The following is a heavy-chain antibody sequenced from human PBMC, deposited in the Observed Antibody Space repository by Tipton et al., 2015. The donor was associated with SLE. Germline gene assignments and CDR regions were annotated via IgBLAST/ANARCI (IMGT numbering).Heavy chain of an antibody. D-gene: IGHD5-18*01. Sequence: LRLSCAVSGGSISSSGYYWGWIRQPPGKGLEWIGSVHYSGTTYYNPSLESRFTSSADTSKNQFSLNLNSVTAADTAVYYCAGALDTTMGPFDCWGQGTLVTVSS. CDR3: AGALDTTMGPFDC. V-gene: IGHV4-39*07. CDR1: GGSISSSGYY. CDR2: VHYSGTT. J-gene: IGHJ4*02.